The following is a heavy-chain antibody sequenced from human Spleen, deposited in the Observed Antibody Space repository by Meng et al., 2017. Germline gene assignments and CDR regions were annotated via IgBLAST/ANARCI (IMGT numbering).Heavy chain of an antibody. Sequence: GESLKISCAASGFTFSSYSMNWVRQAPGKGLEWVSSISSSSSYIYYADSVKGRFTISRDNSKNTLFLQMNSLRAEDTAVHYCGRAGGDLNWYFDLWGRGTLVTVSS. CDR1: GFTFSSYS. V-gene: IGHV3-21*01. D-gene: IGHD2-21*02. CDR3: GRAGGDLNWYFDL. CDR2: ISSSSSYI. J-gene: IGHJ2*01.